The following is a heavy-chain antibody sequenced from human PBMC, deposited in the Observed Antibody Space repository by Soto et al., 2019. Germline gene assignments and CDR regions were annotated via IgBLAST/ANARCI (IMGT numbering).Heavy chain of an antibody. CDR1: GFTFSSYG. Sequence: QVQLMESGGGVVQPGRSLRLSCAASGFTFSSYGMHWVRQAPGKGLEWVAVIWYDGSNKYYADSVKGRFTISRDNSKNTLYLQMNSLRAEDTAVYYCARDIGEGWFDPWGQGTLVTVSS. CDR2: IWYDGSNK. J-gene: IGHJ5*02. CDR3: ARDIGEGWFDP. V-gene: IGHV3-33*01. D-gene: IGHD3-10*01.